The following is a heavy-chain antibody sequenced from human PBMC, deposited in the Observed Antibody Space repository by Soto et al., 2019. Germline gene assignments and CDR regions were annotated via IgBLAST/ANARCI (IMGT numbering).Heavy chain of an antibody. J-gene: IGHJ6*02. V-gene: IGHV3-23*01. CDR2: ISSSGGST. Sequence: GGSLRLSCASSGFTFSSYAMSWVRQAPGKGLEWVSGISSSGGSTYYADSVKGRFTISRDNSKNTLFLRMNRPRVEDTAVYYCMRPAPRGRHYFYFGMDVWGQGTTVTVSS. CDR1: GFTFSSYA. CDR3: MRPAPRGRHYFYFGMDV. D-gene: IGHD3-10*01.